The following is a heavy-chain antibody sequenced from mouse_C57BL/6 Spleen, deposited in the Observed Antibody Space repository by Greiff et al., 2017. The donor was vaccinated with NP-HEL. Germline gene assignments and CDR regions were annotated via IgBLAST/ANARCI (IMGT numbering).Heavy chain of an antibody. V-gene: IGHV5-9-1*02. J-gene: IGHJ4*01. Sequence: EVQLVESGEGLVKPGGSLKLSCAASGFTFSSYAMSWVRQTPEKRLEWVAYISSGGDYIYYADTVKGRFTISRDNARNTLYLQMSSLKSEDTAMYYCTRDGGGNYVYYYAMDYWGQGTSVTVSS. CDR3: TRDGGGNYVYYYAMDY. CDR2: ISSGGDYI. D-gene: IGHD2-1*01. CDR1: GFTFSSYA.